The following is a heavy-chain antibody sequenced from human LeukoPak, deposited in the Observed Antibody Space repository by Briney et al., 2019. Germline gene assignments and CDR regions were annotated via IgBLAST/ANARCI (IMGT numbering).Heavy chain of an antibody. V-gene: IGHV4-59*13. CDR2: IYYSETT. CDR1: GGPITRNY. D-gene: IGHD2/OR15-2a*01. J-gene: IGHJ2*01. Sequence: PSETLSLTCTVSGGPITRNYWNWIRQPPGKGLEWIGNIYYSETTNYNPSLKSRVSISVDTSKDLLSLKLTSVTAADTAVYYCARGSTSLLWGRGTLVTVSS. CDR3: ARGSTSLL.